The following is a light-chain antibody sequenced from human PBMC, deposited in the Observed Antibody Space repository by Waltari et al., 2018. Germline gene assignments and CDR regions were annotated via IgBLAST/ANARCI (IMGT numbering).Light chain of an antibody. Sequence: QRPEKGHLCLMNFNSDGGHNEGVGIPDRFSGSSSGAERYLTISSLQSEDEADYYCQTGGHGTWVFGGGTRLTVL. V-gene: IGLV4-69*01. CDR2: FNSDGGH. CDR3: QTGGHGTWV. J-gene: IGLJ3*02.